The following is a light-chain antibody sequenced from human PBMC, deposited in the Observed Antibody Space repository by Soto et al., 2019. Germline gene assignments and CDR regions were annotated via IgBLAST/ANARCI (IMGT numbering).Light chain of an antibody. CDR2: EVS. J-gene: IGLJ2*01. V-gene: IGLV2-23*02. Sequence: SALAQPASVSGSPGHAITISCTGTSSDVGSYNLVSWYQQHPGKAPKLMIYEVSKRPSGVSNRFSGSKSGNTASLTISGLQAEDEADYYCCSYAGSSTPVVFGGGTQLTV. CDR1: SSDVGSYNL. CDR3: CSYAGSSTPVV.